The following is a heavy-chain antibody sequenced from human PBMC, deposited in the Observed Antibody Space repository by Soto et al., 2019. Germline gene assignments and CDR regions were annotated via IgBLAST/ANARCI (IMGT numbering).Heavy chain of an antibody. J-gene: IGHJ4*02. D-gene: IGHD1-26*01. CDR1: GFDFTYYA. CDR3: AKDEGVGGTLGLFDY. CDR2: MSSDGSKI. Sequence: QVQLVESGGGAVQPGESLRLSCVASGFDFTYYAMHWVRQAPGKGLESVAVMSSDGSKIHHTDSVKGRFTISRDNSKNTLYLLMNSLRKEDTAVYFCAKDEGVGGTLGLFDYWGQGTLVSVSS. V-gene: IGHV3-30*18.